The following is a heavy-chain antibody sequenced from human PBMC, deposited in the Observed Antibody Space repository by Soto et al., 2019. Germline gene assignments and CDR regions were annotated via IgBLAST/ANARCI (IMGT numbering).Heavy chain of an antibody. D-gene: IGHD2-15*01. V-gene: IGHV1-3*01. CDR3: ARDLGYCSGGSCYSLNWFDP. CDR2: INAGIGNT. J-gene: IGHJ5*02. CDR1: GYTFTSYA. Sequence: ASVKVSCKASGYTFTSYAMHWVRQAPGQRLEWMGWINAGIGNTKYSQKFQGRVTITRDTSASTAYVELSSLRSEDTAVYYCARDLGYCSGGSCYSLNWFDPWGQGTLVTVSS.